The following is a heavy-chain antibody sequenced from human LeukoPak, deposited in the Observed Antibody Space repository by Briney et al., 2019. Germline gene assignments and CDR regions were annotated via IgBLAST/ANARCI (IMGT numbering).Heavy chain of an antibody. CDR1: GGTFSSYA. Sequence: ASVKVSCKASGGTFSSYAISWVRQAPGQALEWMGGIIPIFGTANYAQKFQGRVTITADKSTSTAYMELSSLRSEDTAVYYCARRDARDAFDIWGQGTMVTVSS. V-gene: IGHV1-69*06. CDR2: IIPIFGTA. CDR3: ARRDARDAFDI. J-gene: IGHJ3*02.